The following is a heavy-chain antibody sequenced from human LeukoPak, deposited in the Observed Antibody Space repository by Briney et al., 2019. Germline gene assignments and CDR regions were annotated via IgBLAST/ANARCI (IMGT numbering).Heavy chain of an antibody. CDR3: ARGFGYSYGPPGGY. CDR2: IYYSGST. Sequence: PSETLSLTCTVSGGSISSSSYYWGWIRQPPGKGLEWIGSIYYSGSTYYNPSLKSRVTISVDTSKNQFSLKLSSVTAADTAVYYRARGFGYSYGPPGGYWGQGTLVTVSS. D-gene: IGHD5-18*01. V-gene: IGHV4-39*01. CDR1: GGSISSSSYY. J-gene: IGHJ4*02.